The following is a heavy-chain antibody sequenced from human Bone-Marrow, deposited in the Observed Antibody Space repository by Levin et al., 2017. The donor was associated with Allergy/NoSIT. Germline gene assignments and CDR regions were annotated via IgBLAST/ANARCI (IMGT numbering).Heavy chain of an antibody. J-gene: IGHJ6*02. CDR2: INPSGRST. V-gene: IGHV1-46*01. Sequence: ASVKVSCKPSGYTSTSYYMHWVRQSPGQGLEWMGMINPSGRSTSYAQKFQGRVTMTRDTSTRTVYMELSSLRPEDTAVYYCASGKIYYYYGMDVWGQGTTVTVSS. CDR1: GYTSTSYY. D-gene: IGHD3-10*01. CDR3: ASGKIYYYYGMDV.